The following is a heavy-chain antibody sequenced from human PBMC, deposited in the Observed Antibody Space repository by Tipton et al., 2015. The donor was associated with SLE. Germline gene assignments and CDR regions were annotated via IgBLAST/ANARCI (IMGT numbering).Heavy chain of an antibody. CDR3: ARGAGGADY. CDR2: IYYSGST. J-gene: IGHJ4*02. D-gene: IGHD3-10*01. CDR1: GGSISSHY. Sequence: TLSLTCTVSGGSISSHYWSWIRQPPGKGLEWIGYIYYSGSTYYNPSLKSRVTISVDTSKNQFSLKLSSVTAADTAVYYCARGAGGADYWGQGTLVTVSS. V-gene: IGHV4-59*11.